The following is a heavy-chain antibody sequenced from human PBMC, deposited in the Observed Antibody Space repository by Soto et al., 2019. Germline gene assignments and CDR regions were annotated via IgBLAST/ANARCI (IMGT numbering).Heavy chain of an antibody. CDR1: GGTFSSYA. CDR3: ASNQVATRVMMTYYYYGMDV. V-gene: IGHV1-69*01. CDR2: IIPIFGTA. J-gene: IGHJ6*02. D-gene: IGHD2-21*02. Sequence: GXSVKVSCKASGGTFSSYAISWVRQAPVQGLEWMGGIIPIFGTANYAQKFQGRVTITADESTSTAYMELSSLRSEDTAVYYCASNQVATRVMMTYYYYGMDVWGQGTTVTVSS.